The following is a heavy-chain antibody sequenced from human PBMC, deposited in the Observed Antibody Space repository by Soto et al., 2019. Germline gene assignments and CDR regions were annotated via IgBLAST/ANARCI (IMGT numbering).Heavy chain of an antibody. D-gene: IGHD3-3*01. V-gene: IGHV4-59*01. CDR3: ARGGGYDFRSSQAPPIDV. J-gene: IGHJ6*02. CDR1: GGSTSDFY. Sequence: SETLSLTCNVSGGSTSDFYWSWIRQSPGKRLEWIGYLYYTGSTNYNPALKSRVTISLDTSKNQFSLKVRSVTAADTAVYYCARGGGYDFRSSQAPPIDVWGQGTTVTVSS. CDR2: LYYTGST.